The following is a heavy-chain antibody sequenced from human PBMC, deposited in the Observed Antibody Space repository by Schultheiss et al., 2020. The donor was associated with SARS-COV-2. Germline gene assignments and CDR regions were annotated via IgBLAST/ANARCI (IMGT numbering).Heavy chain of an antibody. Sequence: ASVKVSCKASGGTFSSYAISWVRQAPGQGLEWMGGINPNSGGTNYAQKFQGRVTMTRDTSISTAYMELSRLRSDDTAVYYCARADVWGQGTTVTVSS. CDR3: ARADV. V-gene: IGHV1-2*02. CDR1: GGTFSSYA. CDR2: INPNSGGT. J-gene: IGHJ6*02.